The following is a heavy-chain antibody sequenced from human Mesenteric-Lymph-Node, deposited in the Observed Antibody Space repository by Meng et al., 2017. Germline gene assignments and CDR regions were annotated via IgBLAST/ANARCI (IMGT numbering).Heavy chain of an antibody. CDR1: GGSFSGYY. J-gene: IGHJ4*02. Sequence: SETLSLTCAVYGGSFSGYYWSWIRQPPGKGLEWIGEINHSGSTNYNPSLKSRVTISVDTSKNQFSLKLSSVTAADTAVYYCARAERWLQRYYFDYWGQGTLVTVSS. V-gene: IGHV4-34*01. CDR3: ARAERWLQRYYFDY. CDR2: INHSGST. D-gene: IGHD5-24*01.